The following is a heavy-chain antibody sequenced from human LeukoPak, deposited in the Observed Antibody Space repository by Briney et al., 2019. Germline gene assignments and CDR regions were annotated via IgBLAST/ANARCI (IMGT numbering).Heavy chain of an antibody. Sequence: SETLSLTCTVSGGSVSSGTYYWSWIRQPPGKGLEWIGYIYYSGTTNYNPSFKSRVTISVDTSKNQFSLKLSSVTAADTAVYYCARDRVRGNSNPSFDYWGQGTLVTVSS. D-gene: IGHD4-11*01. J-gene: IGHJ4*02. CDR3: ARDRVRGNSNPSFDY. CDR2: IYYSGTT. V-gene: IGHV4-61*01. CDR1: GGSVSSGTYY.